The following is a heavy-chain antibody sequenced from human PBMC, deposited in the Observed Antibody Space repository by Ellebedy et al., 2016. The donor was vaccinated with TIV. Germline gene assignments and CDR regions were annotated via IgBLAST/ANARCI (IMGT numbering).Heavy chain of an antibody. CDR1: GGSISSSNW. V-gene: IGHV4-4*02. Sequence: SETLSLXCAVSGGSISSSNWWSWVRRPPGKGLEWIGEIYHSGSTNYNPSLKSRVTISVDKSKNQFSLKLSSVTAADTAVYYCARLSYCSGGSCYIHLFGMDVWGQGTTVTVSS. D-gene: IGHD2-15*01. CDR2: IYHSGST. CDR3: ARLSYCSGGSCYIHLFGMDV. J-gene: IGHJ6*02.